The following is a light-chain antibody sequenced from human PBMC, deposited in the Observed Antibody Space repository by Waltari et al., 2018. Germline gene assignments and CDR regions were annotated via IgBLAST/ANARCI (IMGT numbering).Light chain of an antibody. CDR1: SSDIGRYDL. CDR3: CSSVGSSSFVV. V-gene: IGLV2-23*02. Sequence: QSALTQPASVSGSPGQSITISCTGTSSDIGRYDLVSRHQKHPGKAPKLIIYQVSNRPSGVADRLSGSKSGNTASLTISGLQAEDEADYSCCSSVGSSSFVVFGGGTKLTVL. J-gene: IGLJ2*01. CDR2: QVS.